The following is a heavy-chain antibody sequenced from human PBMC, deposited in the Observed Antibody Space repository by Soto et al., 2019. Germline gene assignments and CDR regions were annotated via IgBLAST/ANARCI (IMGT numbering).Heavy chain of an antibody. D-gene: IGHD3-10*01. CDR1: GGTFSSYA. V-gene: IGHV1-69*13. CDR2: IIPIFGTA. Sequence: PSVTVSCQASGGTFSSYAISWVRQAPGQGFEWMGGIIPIFGTANYAQKFQGRVTITADESTSTAYMELSSLRSEDTAVYYCARDGEYYGSGSYFYFDYWGQGTLVTVSS. J-gene: IGHJ4*02. CDR3: ARDGEYYGSGSYFYFDY.